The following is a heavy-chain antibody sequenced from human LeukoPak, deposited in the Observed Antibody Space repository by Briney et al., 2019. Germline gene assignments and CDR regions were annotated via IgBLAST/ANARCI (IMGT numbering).Heavy chain of an antibody. D-gene: IGHD3-10*01. CDR3: TTNTAPDYYGSGSYYNVI. Sequence: GGSLRLSCAACGFTFSNAWMNWVRQAPGKGLEWVGRIKRKIDGGTTDYAAPVKGRFTISKDDSKNTLYLQMNSLKTEDTAVYYCTTNTAPDYYGSGSYYNVIWGQGTLVTVSS. CDR1: GFTFSNAW. V-gene: IGHV3-15*01. CDR2: IKRKIDGGTT. J-gene: IGHJ4*02.